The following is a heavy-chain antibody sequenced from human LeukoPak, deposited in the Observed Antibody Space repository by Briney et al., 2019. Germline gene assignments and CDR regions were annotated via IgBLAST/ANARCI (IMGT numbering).Heavy chain of an antibody. J-gene: IGHJ4*02. CDR1: GFIFRLYG. Sequence: PRRTLRLSCAASGFIFRLYGMHCVRQAPGKRLEWVAVISYDGSNKYYADSVKGRFPISRDNSNNTMCLHMTRVRADDTAVYYCAKEGSYNPFDYWGQGTLVTVSS. CDR3: AKEGSYNPFDY. CDR2: ISYDGSNK. D-gene: IGHD1-14*01. V-gene: IGHV3-30*18.